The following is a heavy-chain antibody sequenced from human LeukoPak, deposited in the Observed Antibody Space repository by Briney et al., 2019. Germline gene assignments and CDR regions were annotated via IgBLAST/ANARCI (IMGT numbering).Heavy chain of an antibody. D-gene: IGHD2-2*01. CDR3: ARVGIVVVPAAAQGERGYYYYGMDV. CDR2: IIPIFGTA. Sequence: SVKVSCKASGGTFSSYAISWVRQAPGQGLEWMGGIIPIFGTANYAQKFQGRVTITADESTSTAYMELSSLRSEDTAVYYCARVGIVVVPAAAQGERGYYYYGMDVWGKGTTVTVSS. CDR1: GGTFSSYA. J-gene: IGHJ6*04. V-gene: IGHV1-69*01.